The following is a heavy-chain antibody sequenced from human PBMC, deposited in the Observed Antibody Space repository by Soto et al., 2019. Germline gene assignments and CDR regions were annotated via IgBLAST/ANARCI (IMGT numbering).Heavy chain of an antibody. CDR2: ISYDGSNK. V-gene: IGHV3-30-3*01. Sequence: QVQLVESGGGVVQPGRSLRLSCAASGFTFSSYAMHWVRRAPGKGLEWVAVISYDGSNKYYADSVKGRFTISRDNSKNTLYLQMNSLRAEDTAVYYCARGLRIAARPYYFDYWGQGTLVTVSS. CDR1: GFTFSSYA. J-gene: IGHJ4*02. CDR3: ARGLRIAARPYYFDY. D-gene: IGHD6-6*01.